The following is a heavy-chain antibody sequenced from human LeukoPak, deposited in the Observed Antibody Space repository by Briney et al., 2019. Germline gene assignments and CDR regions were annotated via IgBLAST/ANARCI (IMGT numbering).Heavy chain of an antibody. CDR3: ARLSGYDSWFEP. V-gene: IGHV1-18*01. CDR2: INAYKGNT. J-gene: IGHJ5*02. D-gene: IGHD3-9*01. CDR1: GYTFTSYG. Sequence: ASVKVSCKASGYTFTSYGISWGRQAPGQGREWMGWINAYKGNTNYAQKLKGRVTMTTATSTSPAYMELRSRRADDTAVYYCARLSGYDSWFEPWGQGTLVTVPS.